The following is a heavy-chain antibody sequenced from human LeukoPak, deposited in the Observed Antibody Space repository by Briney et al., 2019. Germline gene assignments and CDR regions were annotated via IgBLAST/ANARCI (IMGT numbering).Heavy chain of an antibody. CDR1: GFTFSNAW. CDR3: ARGQRSYSSSWYVGADY. Sequence: GGSLRLSCAASGFTFSNAWMSWVRQAPGKGLEWVGRIKSKTDGGTTDYAAPVKGRFTISRDDSKNTLYLQMNSLKTEDTAVYYCARGQRSYSSSWYVGADYWGQGTLVTVSS. V-gene: IGHV3-15*01. D-gene: IGHD6-13*01. J-gene: IGHJ4*02. CDR2: IKSKTDGGTT.